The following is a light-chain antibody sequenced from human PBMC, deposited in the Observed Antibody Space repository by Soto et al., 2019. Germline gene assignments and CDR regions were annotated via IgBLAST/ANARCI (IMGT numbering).Light chain of an antibody. CDR1: SSDIGGYDY. CDR3: CSYIRTSNHYF. V-gene: IGLV2-14*01. CDR2: EVW. Sequence: QSALTQPASVSGSPGQSITISCTGTSSDIGGYDYVSWYQQRPGKAPKLMTYEVWYRPSGGSNRFSGSKSGHTASLTISGGQAEEEADYYCCSYIRTSNHYFFGSGTKVTVL. J-gene: IGLJ1*01.